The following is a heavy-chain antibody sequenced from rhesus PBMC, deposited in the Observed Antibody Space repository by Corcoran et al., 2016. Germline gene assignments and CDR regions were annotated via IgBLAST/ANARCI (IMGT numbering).Heavy chain of an antibody. V-gene: IGHV4-80*01. D-gene: IGHD3-9*01. CDR3: TSPVRYRFDV. CDR2: INGYSGST. Sequence: QVQLQESGPGLVKPSETLSLTCAVSGGSFSSYWWNWIRQPPGKGLEWIGGINGYSGSTNYNPSLQGRVTISRAVSKNQFSLRLTSVTAADTAVYYCTSPVRYRFDVWGPGVLVSVSS. J-gene: IGHJ5-1*01. CDR1: GGSFSSYW.